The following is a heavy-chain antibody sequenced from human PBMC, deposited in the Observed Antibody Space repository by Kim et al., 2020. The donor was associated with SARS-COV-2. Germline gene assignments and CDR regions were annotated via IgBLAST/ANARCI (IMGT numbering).Heavy chain of an antibody. CDR2: ISYDGSNK. J-gene: IGHJ4*02. D-gene: IGHD6-19*01. Sequence: GGSLRLSCAASGFTFSSYGMHWVRQAPGKGLEWVAVISYDGSNKYYADSVKGRFTISRDNSKNTLYLQMNSLRAEDTAVYYCAKEGGSGWTVPVPYFDYWGQGTLVTVSS. CDR3: AKEGGSGWTVPVPYFDY. CDR1: GFTFSSYG. V-gene: IGHV3-30*18.